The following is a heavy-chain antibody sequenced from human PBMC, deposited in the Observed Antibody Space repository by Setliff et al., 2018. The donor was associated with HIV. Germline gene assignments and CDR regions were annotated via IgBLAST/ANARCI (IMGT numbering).Heavy chain of an antibody. CDR3: ARSRAAEDTALYFCAKGAGPTTLAEPFDS. V-gene: IGHV3-30*04. CDR1: GFTFSSYA. D-gene: IGHD1-26*01. Sequence: SGGSLRLSCAASGFTFSSYAMHWVRQAPGKGLEWVAVISYDGSNKYYADSVKGRFTISRDNAKNSLYLQMNSLRAEDTAVYYCARSRAAEDTALYFCAKGAGPTTLAEPFDSWGQGTLVTVSS. CDR2: ISYDGSNK. J-gene: IGHJ4*02.